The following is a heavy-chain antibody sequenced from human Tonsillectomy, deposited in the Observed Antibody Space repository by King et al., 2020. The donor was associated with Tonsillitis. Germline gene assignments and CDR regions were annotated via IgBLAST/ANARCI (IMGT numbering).Heavy chain of an antibody. Sequence: QLQESGPGLVKPSETLSLTCTVSGGSISSSSYYWGWIRQPPGKGLEWIGSIYYSGSTYYNPSLKSRVTISVDTSKNQFSLKLSSVTAADTAVYYCAVTWVTTVTAADYWGQGTLVTVSS. V-gene: IGHV4-39*01. CDR2: IYYSGST. CDR1: GGSISSSSYY. J-gene: IGHJ4*02. D-gene: IGHD4-17*01. CDR3: AVTWVTTVTAADY.